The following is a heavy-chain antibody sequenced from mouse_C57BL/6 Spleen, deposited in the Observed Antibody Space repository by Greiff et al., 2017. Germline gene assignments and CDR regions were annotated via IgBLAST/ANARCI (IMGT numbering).Heavy chain of an antibody. CDR2: ISSGSSTI. Sequence: EVMLVESGGGLVKPGASLKLSCAASGFTFSDYGMHWVRQAPEKGLEWVAYISSGSSTIYYADTVKGRFTISRDNATNTPFLQMTRLRSGDTAMYYWARDCPHWYFDVWGTGTTVTVSS. J-gene: IGHJ1*03. CDR3: ARDCPHWYFDV. V-gene: IGHV5-17*01. CDR1: GFTFSDYG.